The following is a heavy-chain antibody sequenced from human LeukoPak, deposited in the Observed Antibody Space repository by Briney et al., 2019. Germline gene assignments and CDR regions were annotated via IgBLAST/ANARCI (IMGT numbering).Heavy chain of an antibody. CDR1: GGSISSGAYS. V-gene: IGHV4-30-4*01. CDR2: IYYSGST. CDR3: ASYDSGDLDAFDI. D-gene: IGHD3-22*01. J-gene: IGHJ3*02. Sequence: PSETLSLTCTVSGGSISSGAYSWSWIRQPPGKGLEWIGYIYYSGSTYYNPSLKSRVTISVEKSKNQFSLKLRSVTAADTAVYYCASYDSGDLDAFDIWGQGTMVTVSS.